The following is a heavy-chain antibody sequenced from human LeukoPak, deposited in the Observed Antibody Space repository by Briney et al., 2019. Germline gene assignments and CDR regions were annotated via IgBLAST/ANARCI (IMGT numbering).Heavy chain of an antibody. CDR2: ISSSNSYI. J-gene: IGHJ4*02. V-gene: IGHV3-21*01. CDR1: GFTISSYS. Sequence: GGSLRLSCAASGFTISSYSMNWVRQAPGKGLEWASSISSSNSYIYYADSVKGRFTISRDNAKNSLYLQMNSLRAEDTAVYFCARGVQDYYDSSGYLDYWGQGTLVTVSS. D-gene: IGHD3-22*01. CDR3: ARGVQDYYDSSGYLDY.